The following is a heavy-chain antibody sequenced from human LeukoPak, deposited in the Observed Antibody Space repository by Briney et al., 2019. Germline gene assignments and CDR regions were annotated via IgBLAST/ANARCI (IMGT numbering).Heavy chain of an antibody. CDR1: GYTFTSYG. D-gene: IGHD3-3*01. CDR2: ISAYNGNT. Sequence: ASVKVSCKASGYTFTSYGISWVRQAPGQGLEWMGWISAYNGNTNYAQKLQGRVTMTTDTSTSTAYMELRSLRSDDTAVYYCARHYDFWSGYYTGGFDYWGQGTLVTVSS. CDR3: ARHYDFWSGYYTGGFDY. J-gene: IGHJ4*02. V-gene: IGHV1-18*01.